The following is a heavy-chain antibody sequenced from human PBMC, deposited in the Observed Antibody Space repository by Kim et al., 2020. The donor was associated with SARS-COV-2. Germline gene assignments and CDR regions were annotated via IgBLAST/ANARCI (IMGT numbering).Heavy chain of an antibody. D-gene: IGHD6-19*01. Sequence: GGSLRLSCAASGFTLSGSTVHWVRQASGKGMEWVGRIRSKANSYATAYAASVKNRFTISRDDSKNTAYLQINSLITEDTAVYYCARVNPIAGGWYDAFDIWGQGTMDTGSS. CDR1: GFTLSGST. J-gene: IGHJ3*02. CDR2: IRSKANSYAT. V-gene: IGHV3-73*01. CDR3: ARVNPIAGGWYDAFDI.